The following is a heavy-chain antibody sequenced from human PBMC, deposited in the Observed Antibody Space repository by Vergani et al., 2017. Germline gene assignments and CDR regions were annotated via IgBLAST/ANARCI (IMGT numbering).Heavy chain of an antibody. Sequence: LEESGGGSVKPGGSLRLSCAASGFKFSDHYMSWIRQAPGKGLEWVSHISPGASTVSYTDSVTGRFTVSRDNDNNSLTLDMTTLRVEDTAVYYCARDQGINDSRPPNWFDPWGQGTLVTVSS. CDR3: ARDQGINDSRPPNWFDP. CDR1: GFKFSDHY. D-gene: IGHD5-18*01. CDR2: ISPGASTV. J-gene: IGHJ5*02. V-gene: IGHV3-11*01.